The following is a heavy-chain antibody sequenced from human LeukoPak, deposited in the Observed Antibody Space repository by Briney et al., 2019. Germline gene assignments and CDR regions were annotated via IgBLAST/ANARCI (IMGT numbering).Heavy chain of an antibody. CDR2: IWYDGSNK. D-gene: IGHD1-26*01. CDR1: GFTFSSYG. J-gene: IGHJ6*02. CDR3: ARDLDSGSYSGYYYYGMDV. Sequence: GGSLRLSCAASGFTFSSYGMHWVRRAPGKGLEWVAVIWYDGSNKYYADSVKGRFTISRDNSKNTLYLQMNSLRAEDTAVYYCARDLDSGSYSGYYYYGMDVWGQGTTVTVSS. V-gene: IGHV3-33*01.